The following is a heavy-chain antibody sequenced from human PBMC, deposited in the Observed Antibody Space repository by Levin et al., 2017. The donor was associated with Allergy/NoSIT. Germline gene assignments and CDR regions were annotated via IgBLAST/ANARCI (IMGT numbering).Heavy chain of an antibody. CDR1: GYSITSDHS. V-gene: IGHV4-38-2*02. CDR3: VREKVGYFDI. CDR2: MYHTGSI. J-gene: IGHJ3*02. Sequence: SQTLSLTCGVSGYSITSDHSWGWIRQSPGKGLEWIGSMYHTGSIYYNPSLKSRVTKSRDTSKNQFSLNLSSVTAADTAVYFCVREKVGYFDIWGQGIMVTVST. D-gene: IGHD3-22*01.